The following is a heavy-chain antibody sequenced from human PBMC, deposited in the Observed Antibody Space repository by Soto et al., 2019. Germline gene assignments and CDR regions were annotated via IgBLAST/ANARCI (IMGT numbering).Heavy chain of an antibody. V-gene: IGHV4-61*01. J-gene: IGHJ6*02. D-gene: IGHD2-15*01. CDR3: ARDHCSGGSCYSGRDYYYYGMDV. CDR1: GGSGSSGSYY. Sequence: SETLSLTCTVSGGSGSSGSYYWSWIRQPPGKGLEWIGYIYYSGSTNYNPSLKSRVTMSVDTSKNQFSLKLSSVTAADTAVYYCARDHCSGGSCYSGRDYYYYGMDVWGQGTTVTVSS. CDR2: IYYSGST.